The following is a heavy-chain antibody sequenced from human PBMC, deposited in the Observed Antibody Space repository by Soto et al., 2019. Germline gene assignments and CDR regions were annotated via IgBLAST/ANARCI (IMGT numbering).Heavy chain of an antibody. CDR2: IKSKTDGGTT. CDR3: AKTIRFLEWYLDY. CDR1: GFTFSNAW. Sequence: PGGSLRLSCAASGFTFSNAWMSWVRQAPGKGLEWVGRIKSKTDGGTTDYAAPVKGRFTISRDDSKNTLYLQMNSLKTEDTAVYYCAKTIRFLEWYLDYWGQGTLVTVSS. V-gene: IGHV3-15*01. D-gene: IGHD3-3*01. J-gene: IGHJ4*02.